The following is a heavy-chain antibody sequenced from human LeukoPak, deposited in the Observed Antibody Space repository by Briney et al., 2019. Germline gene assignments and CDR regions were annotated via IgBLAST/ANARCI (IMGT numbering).Heavy chain of an antibody. CDR1: GFTFSSYA. D-gene: IGHD3-22*01. CDR2: ISGSGGST. Sequence: PGGSLRLSCAASGFTFSSYAMSWVRQALGKGLEWVSAISGSGGSTYYADSVKGRFTISRDNSKNTLYLQMNSLRAEDTAVYYCAKDQDYYDSSGYYGHWGQGTLITVSS. V-gene: IGHV3-23*01. J-gene: IGHJ4*02. CDR3: AKDQDYYDSSGYYGH.